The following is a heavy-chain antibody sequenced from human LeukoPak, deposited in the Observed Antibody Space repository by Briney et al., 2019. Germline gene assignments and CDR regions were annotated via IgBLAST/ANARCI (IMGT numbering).Heavy chain of an antibody. CDR1: GYSFTSYW. CDR2: IYPGDSDT. D-gene: IGHD3-10*01. V-gene: IGHV5-51*01. Sequence: PGESLKISCKGSGYSFTSYWIGWARQMPGKGLEWMGIIYPGDSDTRYSPSFQGQVTISADKSISTAYLQWSSLKASDTAMYYCARHESGSGYYYYYMDVWGKGTTVTVSS. CDR3: ARHESGSGYYYYYMDV. J-gene: IGHJ6*03.